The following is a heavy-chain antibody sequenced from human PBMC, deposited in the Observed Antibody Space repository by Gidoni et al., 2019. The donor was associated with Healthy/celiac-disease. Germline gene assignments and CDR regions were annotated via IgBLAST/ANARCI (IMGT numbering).Heavy chain of an antibody. D-gene: IGHD4-17*01. CDR1: GFTFDDYA. J-gene: IGHJ2*01. CDR3: AKDNDYGDDGDSGWYFDL. CDR2: ISWNSGSI. Sequence: EVQLVESGGGLVQPGRSLRLSCAASGFTFDDYALHWVRQAPGKGLEWVSGISWNSGSIGYADSVKGRFTISRDNAKNSLYLQMNSLRAEDTALYYCAKDNDYGDDGDSGWYFDLWGRGTLVTVSS. V-gene: IGHV3-9*01.